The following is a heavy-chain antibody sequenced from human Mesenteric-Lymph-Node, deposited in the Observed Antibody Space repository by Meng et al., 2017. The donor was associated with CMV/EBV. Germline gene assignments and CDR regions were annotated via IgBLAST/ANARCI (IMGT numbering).Heavy chain of an antibody. D-gene: IGHD5-24*01. V-gene: IGHV4-59*01. CDR2: INYSGST. Sequence: SETLSLTCTVSGGSISSYYWSWIRQPPGKGLEWIGYINYSGSTNYNPSLKSRVTISVDTSKNQFSLKLSSVTAADPAVYYCARGKRWLQQTFDYWGQGTLVTVSS. CDR3: ARGKRWLQQTFDY. CDR1: GGSISSYY. J-gene: IGHJ4*02.